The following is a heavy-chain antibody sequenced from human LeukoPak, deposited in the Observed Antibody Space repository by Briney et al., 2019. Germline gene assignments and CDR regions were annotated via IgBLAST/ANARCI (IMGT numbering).Heavy chain of an antibody. V-gene: IGHV1-18*01. J-gene: IGHJ6*03. Sequence: ASVKVSCKASGYTFTSYGISWVRQAPGRGLEWMGWISAYNGNTNYAQKLQGRVTMTTDTSTSTAYMELRSLRSDDTAVYYCARDFGGYCSGGSCYYYYYMDVWGKGTTGTVSS. CDR1: GYTFTSYG. CDR2: ISAYNGNT. D-gene: IGHD2-15*01. CDR3: ARDFGGYCSGGSCYYYYYMDV.